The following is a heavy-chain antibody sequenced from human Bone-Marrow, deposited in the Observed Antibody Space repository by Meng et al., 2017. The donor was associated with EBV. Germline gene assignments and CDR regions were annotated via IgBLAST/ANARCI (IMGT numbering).Heavy chain of an antibody. CDR1: AYTCIDYY. Sequence: AESNEPGSSVTFTRRTSAYTCIDYYIHWMLHALRKGLWWLAIINPSDGTTDYAQKFQGRVTVNRDTSTSTVFMELSSLPSEDTAVYYCARTPYYFGSGNYYNNWGQGTLVTVSS. J-gene: IGHJ4*02. D-gene: IGHD3-10*01. CDR2: INPSDGTT. V-gene: IGHV1-46*01. CDR3: ARTPYYFGSGNYYNN.